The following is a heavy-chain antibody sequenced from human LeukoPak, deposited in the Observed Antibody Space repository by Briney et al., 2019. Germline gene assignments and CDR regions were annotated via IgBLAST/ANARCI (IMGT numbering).Heavy chain of an antibody. D-gene: IGHD6-13*01. CDR1: GYIFTNYY. Sequence: ASVKVSCKACGYIFTNYYMHWVRQAPGQGLEWMGMIDLSGGSTSYAQKFRGRVTMTWDTSTSTVYMDLTTLRSEDTAVYYCARVGGSTWYRSFDHWGQGTLVTVSS. V-gene: IGHV1-46*01. J-gene: IGHJ4*02. CDR3: ARVGGSTWYRSFDH. CDR2: IDLSGGST.